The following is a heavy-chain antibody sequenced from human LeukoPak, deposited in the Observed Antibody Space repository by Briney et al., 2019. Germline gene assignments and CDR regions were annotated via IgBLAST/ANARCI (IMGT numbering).Heavy chain of an antibody. CDR3: ASLLFFDY. V-gene: IGHV3-13*01. D-gene: IGHD2-8*02. CDR2: IGTTGDT. CDR1: GFTFSSYD. J-gene: IGHJ4*02. Sequence: GGSLRLSCEVSGFTFSSYDMHWVRQTTGKGLEWVSGIGTTGDTHYPDSVKGRFTVSRENAKNSLYLQMNSLRAGDTAVYYCASLLFFDYWGQGTLVTVSS.